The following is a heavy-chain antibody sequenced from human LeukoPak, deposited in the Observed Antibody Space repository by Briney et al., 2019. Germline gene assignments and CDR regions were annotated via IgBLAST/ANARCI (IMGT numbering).Heavy chain of an antibody. V-gene: IGHV3-15*01. D-gene: IGHD2-15*01. CDR3: TTTGIVVTNYYYGMDV. Sequence: GGSLRLSCAASGFTFSNAWMSWVRQAPGKGLEWVGRIKSKTDGGTTDYAAPVKGRFTISRDDSKTTLYLQMNSLKTEDTAVYYCTTTGIVVTNYYYGMDVWGQGTTVTVSS. CDR1: GFTFSNAW. CDR2: IKSKTDGGTT. J-gene: IGHJ6*02.